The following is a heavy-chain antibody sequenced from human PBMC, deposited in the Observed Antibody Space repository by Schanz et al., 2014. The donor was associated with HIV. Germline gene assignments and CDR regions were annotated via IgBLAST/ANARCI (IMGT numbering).Heavy chain of an antibody. CDR1: GGTFRGYA. CDR3: ARGRSGYCSGGSCPYGRYYFDY. Sequence: QVQLMQSAAEVKRPGSSVKVSCKASGGTFRGYAISWVRLAPGQGLEWMGGIIPAVDITRYAQKFQGRLTITADKSTATAFMDLSSLRLDDTAVYYCARGRSGYCSGGSCPYGRYYFDYWGQGTLVTVSS. CDR2: IIPAVDIT. V-gene: IGHV1-69*17. J-gene: IGHJ4*02. D-gene: IGHD2-15*01.